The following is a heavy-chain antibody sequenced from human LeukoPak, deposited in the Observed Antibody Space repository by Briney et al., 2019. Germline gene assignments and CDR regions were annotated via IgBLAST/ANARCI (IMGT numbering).Heavy chain of an antibody. CDR3: ATHLVAAGGELSLFMDY. Sequence: ASVKVSCKVSGHTLTELSIHWVRQAPGKGREWMGGVDPEDGETIYAQKFQGRVTMTEDTSTDTAYMELSSLRSEDTAVYYCATHLVAAGGELSLFMDYWGQGALVAVSS. D-gene: IGHD3-16*02. CDR1: GHTLTELS. V-gene: IGHV1-24*01. CDR2: VDPEDGET. J-gene: IGHJ4*02.